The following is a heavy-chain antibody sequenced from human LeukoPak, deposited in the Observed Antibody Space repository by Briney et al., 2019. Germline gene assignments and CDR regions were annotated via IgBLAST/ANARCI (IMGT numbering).Heavy chain of an antibody. CDR2: ISSGSTI. CDR1: GFTFSSYE. CDR3: ARESIAVAGAPFDY. Sequence: GGSLRLSCAASGFTFSSYEMNWVRQAPGKGLEWVSYISSGSTIYDADSVKGRFTITRDNAKNSLYLQMNSLRAEDTAVYYCARESIAVAGAPFDYWGQGTLVTVSS. J-gene: IGHJ4*02. V-gene: IGHV3-48*03. D-gene: IGHD6-19*01.